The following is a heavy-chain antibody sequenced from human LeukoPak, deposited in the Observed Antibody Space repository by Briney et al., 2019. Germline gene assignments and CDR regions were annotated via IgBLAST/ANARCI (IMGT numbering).Heavy chain of an antibody. J-gene: IGHJ6*03. Sequence: ASVKVSCKASGGTFSSYAISWVRQAPGQGLEWMGWISAYNGNTNYAQKLQGRVTMTTDTSTSTAYMELRSLRSDDTAVYYCARVIVLYYYYYMDVWGKGTTVTISS. CDR1: GGTFSSYA. CDR3: ARVIVLYYYYYMDV. V-gene: IGHV1-18*01. CDR2: ISAYNGNT. D-gene: IGHD2-8*02.